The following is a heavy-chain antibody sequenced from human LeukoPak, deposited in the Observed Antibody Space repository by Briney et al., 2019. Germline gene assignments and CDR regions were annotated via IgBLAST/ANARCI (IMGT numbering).Heavy chain of an antibody. V-gene: IGHV3-23*01. D-gene: IGHD1-14*01. CDR2: IRGNGET. CDR3: ERASWVSTTDAVR. Sequence: GGSLRLSCAATGLSFSSFAMSWVRQGPARGLELVSSIRGNGETFYEDSVKGRFTLYSDSSTNTVYFQLNNLRVEDTAIYYCERASWVSTTDAVRWGQGTLVSVSS. CDR1: GLSFSSFA. J-gene: IGHJ4*02.